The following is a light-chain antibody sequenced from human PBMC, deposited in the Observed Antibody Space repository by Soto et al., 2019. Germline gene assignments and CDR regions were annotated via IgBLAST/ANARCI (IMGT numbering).Light chain of an antibody. J-gene: IGKJ3*01. Sequence: EIVLTQSPGTLSLSPGERATLSCRASQSGASSHLAWYRQKPGQTPRLLIYDASSRATGIPDRISGSGSGTDFTLTISRLEPEDFEVYYCQQYGSAPFTFGPGTKVDIK. CDR2: DAS. CDR3: QQYGSAPFT. CDR1: QSGASSH. V-gene: IGKV3-20*01.